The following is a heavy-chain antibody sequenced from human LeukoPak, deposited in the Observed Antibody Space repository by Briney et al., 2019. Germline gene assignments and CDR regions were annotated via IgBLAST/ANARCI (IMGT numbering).Heavy chain of an antibody. J-gene: IGHJ4*02. D-gene: IGHD6-19*01. V-gene: IGHV3-23*01. CDR1: GFTFTSYA. CDR2: ISDGGDIT. Sequence: PGGSLRLSCAASGFTFTSYAMSWVRQAPAKGLEWVSGISDGGDITSYADSVKGRVTISRDNSKYTLTLQMNGLRAEDTAVYYCAKVHGGVAGLDTYFDYWGQGTLVTVSS. CDR3: AKVHGGVAGLDTYFDY.